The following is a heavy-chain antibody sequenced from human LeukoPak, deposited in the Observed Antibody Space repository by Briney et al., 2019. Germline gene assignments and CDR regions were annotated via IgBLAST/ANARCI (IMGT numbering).Heavy chain of an antibody. J-gene: IGHJ4*02. V-gene: IGHV3-21*01. Sequence: GGSLRLSCAASRFTFSSYSMNWVRQAPGKGLEWVSSISSSSSYIYYADSVKGRFTISRDNAKNSLYLQMNSLRAEDTAVYYCAKDRLPYRSSWYPLDYWGQGTLVTVSS. CDR3: AKDRLPYRSSWYPLDY. CDR1: RFTFSSYS. CDR2: ISSSSSYI. D-gene: IGHD6-13*01.